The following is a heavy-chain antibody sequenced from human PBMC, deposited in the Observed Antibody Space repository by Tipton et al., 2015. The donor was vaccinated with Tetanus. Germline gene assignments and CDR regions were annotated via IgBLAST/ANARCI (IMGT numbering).Heavy chain of an antibody. J-gene: IGHJ4*02. D-gene: IGHD6-19*01. CDR3: ARDREYSSDWYAVHYFDY. CDR2: IIPIFGTE. CDR1: GGTFSSYA. V-gene: IGHV1-69*06. Sequence: QLVQSGAEVKKPGSSVKVSCKASGGTFSSYAISWVRQAPGQGLEWMGGIIPIFGTENYAQKFQGRVTITADKSTSTAYMELSSLRSGDTAVYYCARDREYSSDWYAVHYFDYWGQGTLVTVSS.